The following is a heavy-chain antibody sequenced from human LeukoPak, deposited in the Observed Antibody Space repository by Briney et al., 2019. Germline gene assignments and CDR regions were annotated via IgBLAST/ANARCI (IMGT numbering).Heavy chain of an antibody. CDR1: GFTFSSYA. D-gene: IGHD6-19*01. CDR3: ASNIAVAGTGGRAFDI. V-gene: IGHV3-23*01. Sequence: GGSLRLSCAASGFTFSSYAMSWVRQAPGKGLEWVSAISGSGGSTYYADSVKGRFTISRDNSKNTLYLQMNSLRAEDTAVYYCASNIAVAGTGGRAFDIWGQGTMVTVSS. J-gene: IGHJ3*02. CDR2: ISGSGGST.